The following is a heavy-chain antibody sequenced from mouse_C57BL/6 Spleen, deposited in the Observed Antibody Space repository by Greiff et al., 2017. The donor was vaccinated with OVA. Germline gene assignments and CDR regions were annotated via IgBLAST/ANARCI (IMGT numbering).Heavy chain of an antibody. CDR1: GYTFTSYW. J-gene: IGHJ3*01. CDR3: ARSEYSKAFAY. D-gene: IGHD2-5*01. CDR2: IDPSDSYT. Sequence: QVQLKQPGAELVMPGASVKLSCKASGYTFTSYWMHWVKQRPGQGLEWIGEIDPSDSYTNYNQKFKGKSTLTVDKSSSTAYMQLSSLTSEDSAVYYCARSEYSKAFAYWGQGTLVTVSA. V-gene: IGHV1-69*01.